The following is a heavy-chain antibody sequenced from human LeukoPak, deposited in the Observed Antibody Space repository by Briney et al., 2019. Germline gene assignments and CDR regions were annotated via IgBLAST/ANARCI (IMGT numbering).Heavy chain of an antibody. D-gene: IGHD2-15*01. V-gene: IGHV1-18*01. J-gene: IGHJ6*03. CDR1: GYTFTSYG. CDR3: ARRMYGPEKAYYYYYYMDV. Sequence: ASVKVSCKASGYTFTSYGISWMRQAPGQGLEWMGWISAYNGNTNYAQKLQGRVTMTTDTSTSTAYMELRSLRSDDTAVYSCARRMYGPEKAYYYYYYMDVWGKGTTVTVSS. CDR2: ISAYNGNT.